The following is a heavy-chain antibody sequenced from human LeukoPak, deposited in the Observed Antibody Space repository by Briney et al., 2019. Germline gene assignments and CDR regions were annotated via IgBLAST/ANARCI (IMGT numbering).Heavy chain of an antibody. CDR1: GYTFTGYY. CDR3: AREPQYCSGGSCTQGQDAFDI. Sequence: ASVKVSCKASGYTFTGYYMHWVRQAPGQGLEWMGWINPNGGGTNYAQKFQGRVTMTRDTSISTAYMELSRLRSDDTAVYYCAREPQYCSGGSCTQGQDAFDIWGQGTMVTVSS. J-gene: IGHJ3*02. D-gene: IGHD2-15*01. V-gene: IGHV1-2*02. CDR2: INPNGGGT.